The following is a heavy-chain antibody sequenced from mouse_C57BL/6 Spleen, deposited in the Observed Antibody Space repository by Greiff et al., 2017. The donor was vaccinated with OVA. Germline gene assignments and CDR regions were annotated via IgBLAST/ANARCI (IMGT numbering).Heavy chain of an antibody. CDR2: INPYNGGT. D-gene: IGHD1-1*01. V-gene: IGHV1-19*01. CDR1: GYTFTDYY. J-gene: IGHJ4*01. Sequence: EVQLQESGPVLVKPGASVKMSCKASGYTFTDYYMNWVKQSHGKSLEWIGVINPYNGGTSYNQKFKGKATLTVDKSSSTAYMELNSLTSEDSAVYYCAREEITTVHYAMDYWGQGTSVTVSS. CDR3: AREEITTVHYAMDY.